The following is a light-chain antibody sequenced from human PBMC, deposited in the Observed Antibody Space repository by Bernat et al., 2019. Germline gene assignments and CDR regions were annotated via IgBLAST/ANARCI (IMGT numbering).Light chain of an antibody. CDR3: CSYAGTSYV. CDR1: SSDVGGYNF. J-gene: IGLJ1*01. CDR2: EGN. Sequence: QSALTQPASVSGSPGQSITMSCTGTSSDVGGYNFVSWYQQHPGKAPKLMIYEGNKRPSGVSNRFSGSKSGNTDSLTISGVLSEDEADYYCCSYAGTSYVFGTGTKVTVL. V-gene: IGLV2-23*01.